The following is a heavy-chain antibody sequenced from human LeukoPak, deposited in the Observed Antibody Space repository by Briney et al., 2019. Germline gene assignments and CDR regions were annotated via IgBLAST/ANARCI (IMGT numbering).Heavy chain of an antibody. J-gene: IGHJ4*02. CDR1: GFTFSSYS. CDR2: ISGSSSYI. V-gene: IGHV3-21*01. CDR3: AKDSPVDY. Sequence: PGGSLRLSCAASGFTFSSYSMNWVRQAPGKGLEWVSSISGSSSYIYYADSVKGRFTISRDNAKNSLYLQMNSLRAEDTAVYYCAKDSPVDYWGQGTLVTVSS.